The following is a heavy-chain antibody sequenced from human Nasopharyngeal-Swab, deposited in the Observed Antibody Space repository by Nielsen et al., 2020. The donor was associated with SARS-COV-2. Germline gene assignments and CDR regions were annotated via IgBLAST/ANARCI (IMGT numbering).Heavy chain of an antibody. J-gene: IGHJ6*04. CDR1: GFTFSGSA. V-gene: IGHV3-73*01. CDR2: IRSKANSYAT. CDR3: TRPIYCSSTSCSDV. Sequence: GESLKISWAASGFTFSGSAMHWGRQAPGKGPEWVGRIRSKANSYATAYAASVKGRFTISRDDSKNTAYLQMNSLKTEDTAVYYCTRPIYCSSTSCSDVWGKGTTVTVSS. D-gene: IGHD2-2*01.